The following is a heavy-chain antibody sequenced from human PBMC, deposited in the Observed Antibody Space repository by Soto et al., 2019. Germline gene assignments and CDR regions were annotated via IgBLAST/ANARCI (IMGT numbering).Heavy chain of an antibody. CDR3: AKRRVVPTARYYYYGMDV. CDR2: IYYSGTT. V-gene: IGHV4-39*01. Sequence: SETLSLSCTVSGGSINSVGYYWVWIRQPPGKGLEWIGSIYYSGTTDYNPSLTSRVTISVDTSKNRFSLKLSSVTAADTAVYYCAKRRVVPTARYYYYGMDVWGQGTTVTVSS. D-gene: IGHD2-2*01. J-gene: IGHJ6*02. CDR1: GGSINSVGYY.